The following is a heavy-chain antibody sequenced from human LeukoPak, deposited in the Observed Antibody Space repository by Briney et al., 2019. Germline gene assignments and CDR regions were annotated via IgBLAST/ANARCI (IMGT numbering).Heavy chain of an antibody. CDR2: VYYSGST. CDR1: GGSINNSY. D-gene: IGHD6-13*01. CDR3: ARRPDSSSWYQYYFDY. Sequence: SETLSLTCTVSGGSINNSYWSWIRQPPGKGLEWIGYVYYSGSTNYNPSPKSRVTISVDMSKNQFSLKLSSVTAADTAVYYCARRPDSSSWYQYYFDYWGQGTLVTVSS. J-gene: IGHJ4*02. V-gene: IGHV4-59*08.